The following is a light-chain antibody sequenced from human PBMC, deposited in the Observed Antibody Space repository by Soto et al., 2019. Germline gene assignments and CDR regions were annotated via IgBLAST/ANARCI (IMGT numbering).Light chain of an antibody. J-gene: IGLJ1*01. V-gene: IGLV2-14*01. CDR1: SGEVGRYNH. CDR3: ISYTGSSTSYV. Sequence: QSALTQPASVSGSPGQSITISCAGTSGEVGRYNHVAWYQQHPGKAPKLMIYEVTKRPSGVSNRFSGSKSGNTDSLNISGLQAEDEADYYCISYTGSSTSYVFGTGTKLTVL. CDR2: EVT.